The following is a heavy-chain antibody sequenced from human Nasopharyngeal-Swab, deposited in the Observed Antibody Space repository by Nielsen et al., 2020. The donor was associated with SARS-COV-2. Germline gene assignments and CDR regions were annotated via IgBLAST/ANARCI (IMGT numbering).Heavy chain of an antibody. V-gene: IGHV3-48*03. Sequence: GSLRLSCAASGFTFSSYEMNWVRQAPGKGLEWVSYISSSGSTIYYADSVKGRFTISRDNAKNSLYLQMNSLRAEDTAVYYCARAYYDSSGYYHPYYYYGMDVWGQGTTVTVSS. J-gene: IGHJ6*02. D-gene: IGHD3-22*01. CDR2: ISSSGSTI. CDR1: GFTFSSYE. CDR3: ARAYYDSSGYYHPYYYYGMDV.